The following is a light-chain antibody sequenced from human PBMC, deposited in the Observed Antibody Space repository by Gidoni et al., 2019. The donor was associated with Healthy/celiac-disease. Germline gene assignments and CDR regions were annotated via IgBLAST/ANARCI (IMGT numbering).Light chain of an antibody. CDR3: QQYNNWFT. Sequence: EIVMTQSPATLSVSPGERATRTCRASQSVSSNLAWYQQKPGQAPRLLNYGASTRATGIPARFSGSGSGTEFTLTISSLQSEDFAVYYCQQYNNWFTFGGGTKVEIK. CDR1: QSVSSN. CDR2: GAS. J-gene: IGKJ4*01. V-gene: IGKV3-15*01.